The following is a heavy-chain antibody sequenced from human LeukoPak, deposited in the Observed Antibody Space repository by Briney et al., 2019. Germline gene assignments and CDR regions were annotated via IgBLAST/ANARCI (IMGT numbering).Heavy chain of an antibody. J-gene: IGHJ5*02. CDR1: GYSFTRYG. Sequence: ASVKVSCKASGYSFTRYGISWVRQAPGQGLEWMGRISAYNGNTNYAQKVQGRVTMTTDTSTSTAYVELRSLRSDDTAVYYCARDPRIAVAGTSWFDPWGQGTLVTVSS. V-gene: IGHV1-18*04. CDR3: ARDPRIAVAGTSWFDP. D-gene: IGHD6-19*01. CDR2: ISAYNGNT.